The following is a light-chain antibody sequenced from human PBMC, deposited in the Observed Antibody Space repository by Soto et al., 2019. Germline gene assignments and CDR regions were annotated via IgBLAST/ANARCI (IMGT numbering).Light chain of an antibody. J-gene: IGKJ1*01. V-gene: IGKV3D-20*01. CDR1: QSVTNNF. CDR3: HQHGSSPLT. CDR2: AAS. Sequence: EIVLTQSPATLSLSPGDRVTLSCGASQSVTNNFLACYQHKPGLAPRVLIYAASRRAAVIPDRFTGSGSGTDFTLTISRLEPEDFAVYYCHQHGSSPLTFGQGTKVETK.